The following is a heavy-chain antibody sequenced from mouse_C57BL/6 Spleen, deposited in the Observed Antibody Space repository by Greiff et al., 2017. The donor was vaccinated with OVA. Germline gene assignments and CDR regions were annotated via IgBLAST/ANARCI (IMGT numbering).Heavy chain of an antibody. J-gene: IGHJ3*01. V-gene: IGHV1-50*01. Sequence: VQLQQPGAELVKPGASVKLSCKASGYTFTSYWMQWVKQRPGQGLEWIGEIDPSDSYTNYNQKFKGKATLTVDTSSSTAYMQLSSLTSEDSAVYYCARRTAQNWFAYWGQGTLVTVSA. CDR2: IDPSDSYT. D-gene: IGHD3-2*02. CDR3: ARRTAQNWFAY. CDR1: GYTFTSYW.